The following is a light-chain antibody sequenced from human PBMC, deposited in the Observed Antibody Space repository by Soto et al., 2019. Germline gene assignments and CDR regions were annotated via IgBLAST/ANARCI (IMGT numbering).Light chain of an antibody. J-gene: IGKJ2*01. V-gene: IGKV3-11*01. Sequence: EIVLTQSPPTLSLSPGESATLSCRASQSVSSYFSWYQQKPGQAPRLVIYDASNRATGIPPRFSGSGSGTDFTLTISSLEPEDFAVYYCQQRINWPPMFTFGQGTKPEIK. CDR1: QSVSSY. CDR3: QQRINWPPMFT. CDR2: DAS.